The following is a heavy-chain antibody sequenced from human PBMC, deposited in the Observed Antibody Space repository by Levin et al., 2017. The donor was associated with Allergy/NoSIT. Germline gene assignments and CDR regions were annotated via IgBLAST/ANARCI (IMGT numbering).Heavy chain of an antibody. CDR3: ARDLYYYDSSGYYGSTLY. Sequence: KAGGSLRLSCAASGFTFSSYSMNWVRQAPGKGLEWVSSISSSSSYIYYADSVKGRFTISRDNAKNSLYLQMNSLRAEDTAVYYCARDLYYYDSSGYYGSTLYWGQGTLVTVSS. CDR2: ISSSSSYI. V-gene: IGHV3-21*01. D-gene: IGHD3-22*01. J-gene: IGHJ4*02. CDR1: GFTFSSYS.